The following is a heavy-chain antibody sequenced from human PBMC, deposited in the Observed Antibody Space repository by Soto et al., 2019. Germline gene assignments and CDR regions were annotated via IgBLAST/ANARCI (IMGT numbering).Heavy chain of an antibody. D-gene: IGHD1-26*01. Sequence: LRLSCAASGFTFSSYAMHWVRQAPGKGLEWVAVISYDGSNKYYADSVKGRFTISRDNSKDTLYLQMNSLRAEDTAVYYCARDGAYYYYYGMDVCGQGTTVTVSS. CDR1: GFTFSSYA. V-gene: IGHV3-30-3*01. CDR3: ARDGAYYYYYGMDV. CDR2: ISYDGSNK. J-gene: IGHJ6*02.